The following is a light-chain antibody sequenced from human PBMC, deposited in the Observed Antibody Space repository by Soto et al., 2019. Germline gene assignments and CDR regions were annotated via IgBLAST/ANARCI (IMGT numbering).Light chain of an antibody. J-gene: IGLJ1*01. CDR2: RNN. Sequence: QSVLTQPPSASGTPGQGVTISCSGSTSNIGSNYVYWYQQLPGTVPKLLIYRNNQRPSGVPDRFSGSKSGTSASLAISGLRSDDEADYFCATWDDSLNGFYVFGTGTKLTVL. V-gene: IGLV1-47*01. CDR3: ATWDDSLNGFYV. CDR1: TSNIGSNY.